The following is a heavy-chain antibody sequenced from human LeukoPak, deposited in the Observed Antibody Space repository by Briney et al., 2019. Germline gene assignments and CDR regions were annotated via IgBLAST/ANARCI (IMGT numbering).Heavy chain of an antibody. CDR1: GFTFSDYY. J-gene: IGHJ6*03. Sequence: GGSLRLSCAASGFTFSDYYMSWIRQAPGKGLEWVSYISSSGSTIYYADSVKGRFTISRDNAKSSLYLQMNSLRAEDTAVYYCARVSLTPNSGSYYYYMDVWGKGTTVTISS. V-gene: IGHV3-11*04. D-gene: IGHD1-26*01. CDR3: ARVSLTPNSGSYYYYMDV. CDR2: ISSSGSTI.